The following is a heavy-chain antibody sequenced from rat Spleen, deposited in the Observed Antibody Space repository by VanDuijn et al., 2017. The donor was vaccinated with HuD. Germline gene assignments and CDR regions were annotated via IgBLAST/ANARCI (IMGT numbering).Heavy chain of an antibody. J-gene: IGHJ2*01. CDR1: GFTFSDYY. CDR2: ISYEGSST. Sequence: EVQLVESGGGLVQPGRSLKLSCAASGFTFSDYYMAWVRQAPKKGLEWVASISYEGSSTYYGDSVKGRFTISRDNAKDTLYLQMDSLMSEDTATYSSARRNSGIFDYWGQGVMVTVSS. D-gene: IGHD4-4*01. CDR3: ARRNSGIFDY. V-gene: IGHV5-22*01.